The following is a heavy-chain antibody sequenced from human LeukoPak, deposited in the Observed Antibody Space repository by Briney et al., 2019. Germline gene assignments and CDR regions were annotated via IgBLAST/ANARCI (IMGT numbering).Heavy chain of an antibody. V-gene: IGHV3-23*01. Sequence: GGSLRLSCAASGFTFSSYAMSWVRQAPGKGLEWVSAISGSGGSTYYADSVKGRFTISRDNGKSSLYLQMNSLRDDDTAVYFCARGTWDGDRTFDIWGQGAMVTVSS. D-gene: IGHD5-24*01. CDR1: GFTFSSYA. CDR3: ARGTWDGDRTFDI. CDR2: ISGSGGST. J-gene: IGHJ3*02.